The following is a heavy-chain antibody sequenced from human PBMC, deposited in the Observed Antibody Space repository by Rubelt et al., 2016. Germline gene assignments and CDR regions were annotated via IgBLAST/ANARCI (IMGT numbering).Heavy chain of an antibody. D-gene: IGHD5-18*01. CDR2: IYWDDDK. CDR1: GYSLSTSGVG. Sequence: QITLKESSPTLVKPTQTLTLTCTFSGYSLSTSGVGVGWIRQPPGKALEWLALIYWDDDKRYSPSLKSRFTITKDTSKNQVVLTMTNIDPVDTATYSCAHSEYTYGRFDYWGQGTLVTVSS. J-gene: IGHJ4*02. V-gene: IGHV2-5*02. CDR3: AHSEYTYGRFDY.